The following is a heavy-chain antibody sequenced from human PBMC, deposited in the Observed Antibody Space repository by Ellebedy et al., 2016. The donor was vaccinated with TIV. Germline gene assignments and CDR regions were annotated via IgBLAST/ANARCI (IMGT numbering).Heavy chain of an antibody. CDR2: ISGSGGGT. Sequence: GESLKISCAASGFTFSSHAMSWVRQAPGKGLEWVSDISGSGGGTYYADSVKGRFTISRDNSKNTLYLQMNSLRVEDTAVYYCAKGITAAVVEGSLFDPWGQGTLVTVSS. CDR3: AKGITAAVVEGSLFDP. J-gene: IGHJ5*02. V-gene: IGHV3-23*01. D-gene: IGHD6-13*01. CDR1: GFTFSSHA.